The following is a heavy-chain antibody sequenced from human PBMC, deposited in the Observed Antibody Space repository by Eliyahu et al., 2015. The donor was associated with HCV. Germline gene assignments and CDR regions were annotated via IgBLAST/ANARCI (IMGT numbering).Heavy chain of an antibody. CDR2: IKSKTDGGXT. CDR3: TTDLEKYASSVHYYYGMDV. J-gene: IGHJ6*02. D-gene: IGHD1-1*01. V-gene: IGHV3-15*01. Sequence: EVQLVESGGGLVKPGGSLRLSCAASGFTFSNXWMXWARQAPGKGLEWVGRIKSKTDGGXTDYAAPVKGRFTISRDDSKNTLYLQMNSLKTEDTAVYYCTTDLEKYASSVHYYYGMDVWGQGTTVTVSS. CDR1: GFTFSNXW.